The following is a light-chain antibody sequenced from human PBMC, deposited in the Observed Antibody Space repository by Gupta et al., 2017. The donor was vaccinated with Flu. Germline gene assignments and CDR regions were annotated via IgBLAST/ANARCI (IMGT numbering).Light chain of an antibody. CDR1: QNVDGVY. CDR3: LQYGSSGT. Sequence: GESATLSCTVSQNVDGVYLSWFQQKPGQAPRLLIYGASTRATGIPDRFSGSGSGTDFTLTISRLEPEDFAVYYCLQYGSSGTFGQGTKVEIK. V-gene: IGKV3-20*01. J-gene: IGKJ1*01. CDR2: GAS.